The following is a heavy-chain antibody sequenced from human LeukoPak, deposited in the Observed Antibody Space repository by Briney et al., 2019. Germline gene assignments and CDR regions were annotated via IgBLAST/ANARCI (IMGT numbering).Heavy chain of an antibody. CDR2: IYYSGSA. D-gene: IGHD1-1*01. J-gene: IGHJ4*02. V-gene: IGHV4-59*11. CDR3: ARERSGGTYSPLDY. Sequence: SETLSLTCTVSGDSMSSHYWTWIRQPPGKGLEWIGHIYYSGSATYNPSLKSRLTMSVDRSKNQFSLKLSSLTAADTAVYYCARERSGGTYSPLDYWGQGTLVTVSS. CDR1: GDSMSSHY.